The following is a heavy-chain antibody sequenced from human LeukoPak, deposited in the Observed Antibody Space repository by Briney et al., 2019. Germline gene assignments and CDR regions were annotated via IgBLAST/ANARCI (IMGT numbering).Heavy chain of an antibody. CDR3: VRDNAAADGALDY. V-gene: IGHV3-33*02. J-gene: IGHJ4*02. D-gene: IGHD5-24*01. CDR2: IWYDGSHR. Sequence: GRSLRLSCVASGFTFSSHGMHWVRQAPGKGLEWVAVIWYDGSHRYYPDSAKGRFTISRDNSKNTLFLQMDSLRVDDTAVYYCVRDNAAADGALDYWGQGSLVTVSS. CDR1: GFTFSSHG.